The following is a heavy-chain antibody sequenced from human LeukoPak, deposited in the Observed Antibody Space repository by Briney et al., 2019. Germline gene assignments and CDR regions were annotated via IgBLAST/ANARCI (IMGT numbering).Heavy chain of an antibody. J-gene: IGHJ3*02. CDR1: GFTFSSYG. Sequence: PGGSLRLSCAASGFTFSSYGMHWVRQAPGKGLEWVAVIWYDGSNKYYADSVKGRFTISRDNSKNTLYLLMNSLRAEDTAVYYCARDGGNDYGDYATINAFDIWGQGTMVTVSS. CDR2: IWYDGSNK. V-gene: IGHV3-33*08. CDR3: ARDGGNDYGDYATINAFDI. D-gene: IGHD4-17*01.